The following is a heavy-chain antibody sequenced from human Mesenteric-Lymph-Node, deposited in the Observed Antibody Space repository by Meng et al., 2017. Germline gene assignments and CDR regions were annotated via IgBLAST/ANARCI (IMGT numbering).Heavy chain of an antibody. CDR1: GGSISSSNW. D-gene: IGHD1-1*01. CDR2: INHSGST. CDR3: AGGQTQRYAYYYYYGMDV. Sequence: GSLRLSCAVSGGSISSSNWWSWVRQPPGKGLEWIGEINHSGSTNYNPSLKSRVTISVDTSKNQYSLKLSSVTAADTAVYYCAGGQTQRYAYYYYYGMDVWGQGTTVTGSS. J-gene: IGHJ6*02. V-gene: IGHV4-4*02.